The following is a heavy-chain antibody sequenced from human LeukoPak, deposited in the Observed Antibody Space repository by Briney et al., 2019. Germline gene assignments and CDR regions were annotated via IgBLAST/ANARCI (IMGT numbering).Heavy chain of an antibody. CDR2: IKHDGSTR. D-gene: IGHD3-16*01. Sequence: GGSLRLSCAASGLKNMFWMSWVRQAQGKGLEWVANIKHDGSTRYYVDAVKGRFTISRDNAKNSLYLQMNSLRAEDTAVYYCARDQREITFGGVIMVPFDYWGQGTLVTVSS. J-gene: IGHJ4*02. V-gene: IGHV3-7*01. CDR3: ARDQREITFGGVIMVPFDY. CDR1: GLKNMFW.